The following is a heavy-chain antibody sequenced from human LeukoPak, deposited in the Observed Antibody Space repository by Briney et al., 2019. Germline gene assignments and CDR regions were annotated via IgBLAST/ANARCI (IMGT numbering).Heavy chain of an antibody. CDR1: GFTFSNAW. D-gene: IGHD3-10*01. J-gene: IGHJ4*02. Sequence: GGSLRLPCAASGFTFSNAWMSWVRQAPGKGLEWVGRINSKTDGGTTDYAAPVKGRFTISRDDSKNTLYLQMNSLKTEDTAVYYCTATMVRGAPDYWGQGTLVTVSS. V-gene: IGHV3-15*01. CDR3: TATMVRGAPDY. CDR2: INSKTDGGTT.